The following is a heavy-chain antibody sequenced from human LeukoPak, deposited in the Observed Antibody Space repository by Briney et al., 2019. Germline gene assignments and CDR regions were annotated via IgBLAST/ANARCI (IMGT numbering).Heavy chain of an antibody. CDR1: GFTFSSYA. D-gene: IGHD3-10*01. Sequence: GGSLRLSCAASGFTFSSYAMSWVRQTPRKGLEWVSSISGSGGSTYYADAVKGRFAISRDSSKNTLFLQMNSLRAEDTAVYFCAKLIRSSWFGAADYWGQGTLVTVSS. V-gene: IGHV3-23*01. CDR2: ISGSGGST. CDR3: AKLIRSSWFGAADY. J-gene: IGHJ4*02.